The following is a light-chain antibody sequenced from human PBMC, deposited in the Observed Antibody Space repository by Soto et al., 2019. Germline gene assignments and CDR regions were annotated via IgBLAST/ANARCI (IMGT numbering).Light chain of an antibody. J-gene: IGKJ2*01. CDR1: QTISRY. CDR2: LAS. Sequence: DIQMTQSPSSLSASVGDRVTITCRASQTISRYLNWYQHKPGKAPKLLIYLASSLQSGVPSRFSGSGSGTDCTLTITSLQREDFATYYCQQTYSTLYTFGQGTKLDLK. V-gene: IGKV1-39*01. CDR3: QQTYSTLYT.